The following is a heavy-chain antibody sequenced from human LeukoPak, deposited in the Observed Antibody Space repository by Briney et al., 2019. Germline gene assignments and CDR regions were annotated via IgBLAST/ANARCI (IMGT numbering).Heavy chain of an antibody. D-gene: IGHD2-21*02. CDR3: ARTAYIVVVTAIEYYFDY. CDR2: IYYCGSL. CDR1: GRPIRCGGYS. V-gene: IGHV4-30-2*01. Sequence: SEPLSLPCGVSGRPIRCGGYSWRCIRPPPGGGLVWFGYIYYCGSLFYNPSLKSRVTISVDRSKNQFSLKLSSVTAADTAVYYGARTAYIVVVTAIEYYFDYCGQGTLVTVSS. J-gene: IGHJ4*02.